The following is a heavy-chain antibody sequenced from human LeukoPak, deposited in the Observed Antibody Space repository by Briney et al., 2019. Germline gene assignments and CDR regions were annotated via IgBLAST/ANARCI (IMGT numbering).Heavy chain of an antibody. D-gene: IGHD6-19*01. V-gene: IGHV3-23*01. Sequence: SGGSLRLSCAASGFTFSSYAMSWVRQAPGKGLEWVSAISGSGGSTYYADSVKGRFTISRDNSKNTLYLQMNSLRAEDTAVYYCAQQWLVLGAFDIWGQGTMVTVSS. CDR1: GFTFSSYA. J-gene: IGHJ3*02. CDR2: ISGSGGST. CDR3: AQQWLVLGAFDI.